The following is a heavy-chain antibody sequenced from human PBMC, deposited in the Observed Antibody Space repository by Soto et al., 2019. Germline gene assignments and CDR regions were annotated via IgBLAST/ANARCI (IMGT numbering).Heavy chain of an antibody. D-gene: IGHD6-13*01. CDR3: ARVPNWGSSWYEAFDI. V-gene: IGHV3-33*01. CDR1: GFTFSSYG. J-gene: IGHJ3*02. Sequence: QVQLVESGGGVVQPGRSLRLSCAASGFTFSSYGMHWVRQAPGKGLEWVAVIWYDGSNKYYADSVKGRFTISRDNSKNTLYLQMNSLRADETAVYYCARVPNWGSSWYEAFDIWGQGTMVTVSS. CDR2: IWYDGSNK.